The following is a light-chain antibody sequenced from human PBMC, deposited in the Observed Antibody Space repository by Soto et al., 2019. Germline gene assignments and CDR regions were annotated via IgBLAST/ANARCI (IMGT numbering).Light chain of an antibody. CDR2: GVS. CDR3: QQYGNSPLT. J-gene: IGKJ4*01. Sequence: EIVMTQSPVTLSVSPGERATLSCRASQSVRSYLAWYQQKPGQAPRLLIFGVSTRATGIPDRFSGSGSGTDFTLTISRLEPEDFALYYCQQYGNSPLTFGGGTKVDNK. V-gene: IGKV3-20*01. CDR1: QSVRSY.